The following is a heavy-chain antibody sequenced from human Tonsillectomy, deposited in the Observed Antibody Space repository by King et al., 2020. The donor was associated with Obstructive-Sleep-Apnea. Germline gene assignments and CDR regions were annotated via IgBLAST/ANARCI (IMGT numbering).Heavy chain of an antibody. CDR2: IKSKTDGGTT. Sequence: QLVQSGGGLVKPGGSLRLSCAASGFTFSNAWMSWVRQAPGKGLEWVGRIKSKTDGGTTDYAAPVKGRFTISRDDSKNTLYLQMNSLKTEDTAVYYCTTDRRYYSYGYWGLNFWFDPWGQGTLVTVSS. V-gene: IGHV3-15*01. J-gene: IGHJ5*02. CDR3: TTDRRYYSYGYWGLNFWFDP. CDR1: GFTFSNAW. D-gene: IGHD5-18*01.